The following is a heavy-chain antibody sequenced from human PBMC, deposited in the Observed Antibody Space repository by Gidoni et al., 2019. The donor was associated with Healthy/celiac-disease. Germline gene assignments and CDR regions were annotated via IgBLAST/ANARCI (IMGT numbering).Heavy chain of an antibody. D-gene: IGHD1-26*01. CDR2: IIPIFGTA. J-gene: IGHJ4*02. Sequence: EVKKPGSSVKVSCKASGGTFSSYAISWVRQAPGQGLEWMGGIIPIFGTANYAQKFQGRVTITADESTSTAYMELSSLRSEDTAVYYCAREGGSYYFHQEFDYWGQGTLVTVSS. CDR3: AREGGSYYFHQEFDY. CDR1: GGTFSSYA. V-gene: IGHV1-69*01.